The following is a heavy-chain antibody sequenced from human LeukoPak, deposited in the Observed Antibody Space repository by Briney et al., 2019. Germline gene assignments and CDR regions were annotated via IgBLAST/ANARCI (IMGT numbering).Heavy chain of an antibody. CDR1: GLTFSSYW. J-gene: IGHJ4*02. Sequence: PGGSLRLSCAASGLTFSSYWMSWVRQAPGKGLEWVANIKEDGSEKYYVDSVEGRFTISRDNAKNSLYLQMNSLRVEDTAVYYCARDERWGQGTLVTVSS. V-gene: IGHV3-7*01. CDR2: IKEDGSEK. CDR3: ARDER.